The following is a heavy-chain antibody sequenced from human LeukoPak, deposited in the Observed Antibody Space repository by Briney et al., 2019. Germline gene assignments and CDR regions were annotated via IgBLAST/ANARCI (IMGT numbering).Heavy chain of an antibody. D-gene: IGHD6-13*01. V-gene: IGHV4-38-2*02. CDR1: GYSISSGYY. Sequence: PSETLSLTCAVSGYSISSGYYWGWIRQPPGKGLEWIWSIYHSGSTYYDASLKSRVTISVETSKNQFSLKLSSVTAADTAVYYCARDSYSSSWHFDYWGQGTLVTVSS. CDR3: ARDSYSSSWHFDY. CDR2: IYHSGST. J-gene: IGHJ4*02.